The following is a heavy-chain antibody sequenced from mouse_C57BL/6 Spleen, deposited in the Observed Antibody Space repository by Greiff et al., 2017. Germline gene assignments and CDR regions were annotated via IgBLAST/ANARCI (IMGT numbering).Heavy chain of an antibody. Sequence: QVQLQQSGPELVKPGASVKISCMASGYAFSSSWMNWVKQRPGKGLEWIGRIYPGDGDTNYNGKFKGKATLTADKSSSTAYMQLSSLTSEDSAVYFCAANSYFDYWGQGTTLTVSS. V-gene: IGHV1-82*01. D-gene: IGHD4-1*01. J-gene: IGHJ2*01. CDR1: GYAFSSSW. CDR3: AANSYFDY. CDR2: IYPGDGDT.